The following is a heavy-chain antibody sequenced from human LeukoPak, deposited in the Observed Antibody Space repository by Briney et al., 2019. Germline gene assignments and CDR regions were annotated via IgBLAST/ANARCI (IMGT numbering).Heavy chain of an antibody. D-gene: IGHD3-3*01. CDR1: GGSISSYY. J-gene: IGHJ4*02. CDR2: IYYSGST. V-gene: IGHV4-59*12. CDR3: ARDSGPYYDFWSGYYVI. Sequence: PSETLSLTCTVSGGSISSYYWSWIRQPPGKGLEWIGYIYYSGSTNYNPSLKSRVTISVDTSKNQFSLKLSSVTAADTAVYYCARDSGPYYDFWSGYYVIWGQGTLVTVSS.